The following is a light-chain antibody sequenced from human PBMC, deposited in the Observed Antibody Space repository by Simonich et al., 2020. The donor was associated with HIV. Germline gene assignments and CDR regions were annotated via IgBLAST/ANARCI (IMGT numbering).Light chain of an antibody. V-gene: IGLV3-21*03. J-gene: IGLJ2*01. CDR1: NIGSKS. CDR2: DDS. CDR3: QVWDSSSDHVV. Sequence: SYVLTQPPSVSVAPGKTARITCRGNNIGSKSVHWYQQKPGQAPWLVVYDDSDRPSGIPERFSGSKSGNTATLTISRVEAGDEADDYCQVWDSSSDHVVFGGGTKLTVL.